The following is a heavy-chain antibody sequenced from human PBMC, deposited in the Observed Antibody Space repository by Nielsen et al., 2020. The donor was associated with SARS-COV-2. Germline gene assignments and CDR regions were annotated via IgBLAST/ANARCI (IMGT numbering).Heavy chain of an antibody. D-gene: IGHD2-2*02. V-gene: IGHV4-59*12. CDR1: GGSISSYY. Sequence: SETLSLTCTVSGGSISSYYWSWIRQPPGKGLEWIGYIYYSGSTNYNPSLKSRVTISVDTSKNQFSLKLSSVTAADTAVYYCARRGGGRGYCSSTSCYMRELNYYYYGMDVWGQGTTVTVSS. CDR3: ARRGGGRGYCSSTSCYMRELNYYYYGMDV. J-gene: IGHJ6*02. CDR2: IYYSGST.